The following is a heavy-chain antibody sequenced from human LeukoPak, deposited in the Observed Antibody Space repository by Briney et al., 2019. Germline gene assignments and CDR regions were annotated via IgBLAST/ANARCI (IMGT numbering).Heavy chain of an antibody. V-gene: IGHV3-21*01. J-gene: IGHJ4*02. D-gene: IGHD6-13*01. CDR1: AFTFNDYF. Sequence: AGSLRLSCTAYAFTFNDYFMACVRPAPGKGREWVSSLSPTSNYNYHTDSVKGRFTISRNNAKNSLNPQMNTLSAEDTAVYDCARVYAAVGFDYWGQGNLAIVSS. CDR3: ARVYAAVGFDY. CDR2: LSPTSNYN.